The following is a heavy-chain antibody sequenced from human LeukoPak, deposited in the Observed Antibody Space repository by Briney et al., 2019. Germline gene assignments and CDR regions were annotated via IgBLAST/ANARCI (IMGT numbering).Heavy chain of an antibody. V-gene: IGHV4-59*08. CDR1: GGSITSNF. CDR3: ARAKPNWNPPDY. J-gene: IGHJ4*02. CDR2: IYNTMST. D-gene: IGHD1-1*01. Sequence: PSETLSLTCTVSGGSITSNFGNWIRQPPGKGLEWIGYIYNTMSTSYNPSLKSRATISGDTSKNQFSLKLNSVTAADTAVYYCARAKPNWNPPDYTGQGILVTVSS.